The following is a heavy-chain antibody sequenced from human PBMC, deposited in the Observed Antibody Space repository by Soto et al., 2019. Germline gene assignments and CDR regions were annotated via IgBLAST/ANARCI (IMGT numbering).Heavy chain of an antibody. Sequence: GWSLRLSCAVSGFTFSIYTMHWVRQAPGKGLEWVSLISSDGAIKYYADSVKGRFTISRDHSENTVYLQMNSLRPEDTAVYYCARDNWNDETLFDYWGQGTLVTVSS. CDR3: ARDNWNDETLFDY. V-gene: IGHV3-30*04. D-gene: IGHD1-20*01. CDR1: GFTFSIYT. CDR2: ISSDGAIK. J-gene: IGHJ4*02.